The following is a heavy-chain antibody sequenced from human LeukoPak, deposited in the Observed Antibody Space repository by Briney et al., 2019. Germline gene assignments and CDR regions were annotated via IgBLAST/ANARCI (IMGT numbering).Heavy chain of an antibody. V-gene: IGHV4-59*01. Sequence: SETLSLTCTVSGGSISSYYWSWIRQPPGKGLEWIGYIYYSGSTNYNPSLKSRVTISVDTSKNQFSLKLSSVTAADTAVYYCARVPPYYDYVWGSYRLDAFDIWGQGTMVTVSS. CDR1: GGSISSYY. J-gene: IGHJ3*02. D-gene: IGHD3-16*02. CDR2: IYYSGST. CDR3: ARVPPYYDYVWGSYRLDAFDI.